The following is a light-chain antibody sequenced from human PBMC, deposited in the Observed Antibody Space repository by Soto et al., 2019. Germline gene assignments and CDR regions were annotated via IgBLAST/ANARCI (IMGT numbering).Light chain of an antibody. V-gene: IGLV2-14*01. CDR2: EVS. CDR3: SSYTSSSSYV. Sequence: QSALTQPASVSGSPGQSITISCTGTSSDVGAYNYVSWYQQHPGKAPKLMIYEVSNRPSGVSNRFSGSKSGNTASLTIFGLQAEDEADYYCSSYTSSSSYVFGTGTNVTVL. J-gene: IGLJ1*01. CDR1: SSDVGAYNY.